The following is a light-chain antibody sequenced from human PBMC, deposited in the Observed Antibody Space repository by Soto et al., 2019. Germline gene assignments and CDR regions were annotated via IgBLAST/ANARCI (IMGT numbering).Light chain of an antibody. J-gene: IGKJ1*01. CDR2: DAS. V-gene: IGKV3-11*01. Sequence: EIVMTQSPATLSVSPGERATLSCRASQSVSSYLAWYQQKPGQAPRLLIYDASNGATGIPARFSGSRSGTDFTLTISSLEPEDFAVYYCQQRSNWWTFGQGTKVDIK. CDR3: QQRSNWWT. CDR1: QSVSSY.